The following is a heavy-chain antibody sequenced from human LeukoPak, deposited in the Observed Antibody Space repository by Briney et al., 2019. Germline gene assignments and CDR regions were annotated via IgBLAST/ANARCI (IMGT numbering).Heavy chain of an antibody. CDR3: AILDCSSTSCYDS. CDR2: INPNSGGT. V-gene: IGHV1-2*02. J-gene: IGHJ5*01. Sequence: ASVKVSCKASGYTFTGYYMHWVRQAPGQGLEWTGWINPNSGGTNYAQKFQGRVTMTRDTSISTAYMELSRLRSDDTAVYYCAILDCSSTSCYDSWGQGTLVTVSS. D-gene: IGHD2-2*01. CDR1: GYTFTGYY.